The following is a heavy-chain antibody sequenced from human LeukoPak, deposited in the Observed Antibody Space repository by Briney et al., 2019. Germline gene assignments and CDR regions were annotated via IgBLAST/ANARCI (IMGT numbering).Heavy chain of an antibody. CDR3: ARDHPVSAAFDI. CDR2: IDAGGSST. V-gene: IGHV3-74*01. D-gene: IGHD1-14*01. CDR1: GFTFSNHW. Sequence: GGSLRLSCAASGFTFSNHWMHWVRHVPGKGLVWVSRIDAGGSSTSYADSVKGRFSISRDNAKSTLYLQMNSLRAEDTAVYYCARDHPVSAAFDIWGQGTMVTVSS. J-gene: IGHJ3*02.